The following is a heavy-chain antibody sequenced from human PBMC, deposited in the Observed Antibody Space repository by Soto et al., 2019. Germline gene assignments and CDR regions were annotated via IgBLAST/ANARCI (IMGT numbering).Heavy chain of an antibody. D-gene: IGHD3-3*01. Sequence: GGSLRLSCAASGFTFSSYGLSWVRQAPGKGLESVANIRPDGSEKYYVDSVKGRFTISRDNAKNSLYLQMNSLRAEDTAVYYFARDRLRGFWSGYYEYYYGMDVWGKGT. J-gene: IGHJ6*04. CDR3: ARDRLRGFWSGYYEYYYGMDV. V-gene: IGHV3-7*01. CDR2: IRPDGSEK. CDR1: GFTFSSYG.